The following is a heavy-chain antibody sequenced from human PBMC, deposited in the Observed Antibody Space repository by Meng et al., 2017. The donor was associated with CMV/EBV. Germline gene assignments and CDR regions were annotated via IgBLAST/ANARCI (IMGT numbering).Heavy chain of an antibody. CDR2: IYTSGST. V-gene: IGHV4-4*07. CDR3: ARGGLYYYDSSGHFDY. D-gene: IGHD3-22*01. Sequence: QVPLQESGSGLVKPSETLSLTCTVSGGSISSYDWSWIRQPAGKGLEWIGRIYTSGSTNYNPSLKSRVTMSVDTSKNQFSLKLSSVTAADTAVYYCARGGLYYYDSSGHFDYWGQGTLVTVSS. CDR1: GGSISSYD. J-gene: IGHJ4*02.